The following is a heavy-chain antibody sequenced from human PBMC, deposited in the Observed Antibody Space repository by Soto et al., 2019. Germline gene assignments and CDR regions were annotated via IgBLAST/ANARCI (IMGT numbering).Heavy chain of an antibody. V-gene: IGHV3-33*01. D-gene: IGHD6-13*01. CDR2: IWYDGSNK. CDR3: ARLAGYSSSWHAHYYGMDV. J-gene: IGHJ6*02. CDR1: GFTFSSYG. Sequence: PGGSLRLSCAASGFTFSSYGMHWVRQAPGKGLEWVAVIWYDGSNKNYADSVKGRFTISRDNSKNTLYLQMNSLRAEDTAVYYCARLAGYSSSWHAHYYGMDVWGQGTTVTVSS.